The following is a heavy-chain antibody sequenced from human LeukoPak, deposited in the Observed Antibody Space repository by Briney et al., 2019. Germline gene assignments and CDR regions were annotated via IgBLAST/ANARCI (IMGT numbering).Heavy chain of an antibody. J-gene: IGHJ6*03. CDR1: GFIFSKYA. Sequence: GGSLRLSCAASGFIFSKYAMHWVRQAPGKGLEWVSYISSSSSTIYYADSVKGRFTISRDNAKNSLYLQMNSLRAEDTAVYYCARDRSLYCSSTSCYYYYMDVWGKGTTVTVSS. CDR2: ISSSSSTI. D-gene: IGHD2-2*01. CDR3: ARDRSLYCSSTSCYYYYMDV. V-gene: IGHV3-48*01.